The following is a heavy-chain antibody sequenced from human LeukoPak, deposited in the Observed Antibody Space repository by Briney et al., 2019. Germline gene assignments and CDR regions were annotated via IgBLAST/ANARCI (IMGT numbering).Heavy chain of an antibody. CDR1: GFTFSSNW. D-gene: IGHD3-22*01. J-gene: IGHJ4*02. Sequence: GGSLRLSCVASGFTFSSNWMHWVRQAPGKGLEWVSYISSSSNTIYYADSVKGRFTISRDNAKNSLYLQMNSLRDEDTAVYYCAGAAGRETSSAYYYLGYTFDYWGQGTLVTVSS. CDR3: AGAAGRETSSAYYYLGYTFDY. CDR2: ISSSSNTI. V-gene: IGHV3-48*02.